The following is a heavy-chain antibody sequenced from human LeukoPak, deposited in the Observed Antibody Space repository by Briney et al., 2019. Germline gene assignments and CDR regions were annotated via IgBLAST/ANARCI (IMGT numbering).Heavy chain of an antibody. CDR1: GYTFTSYG. CDR3: ARTGYYDSSGYYFGDAFDI. D-gene: IGHD3-22*01. V-gene: IGHV1-18*01. CDR2: ISAYNGNT. Sequence: ASVKVSCKASGYTFTSYGISWVRQAPGQGLEWMGWISAYNGNTNYAQKLQGRVTMTTDTSTSTAYMELRSLRSDDTAVYYCARTGYYDSSGYYFGDAFDIWGQGTMVTVSS. J-gene: IGHJ3*02.